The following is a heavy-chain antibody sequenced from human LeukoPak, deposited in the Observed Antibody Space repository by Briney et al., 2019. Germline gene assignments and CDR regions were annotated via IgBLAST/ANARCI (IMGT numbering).Heavy chain of an antibody. Sequence: GGSLRLSCAASGFTVSGNYMSWVRLAPGKGLEWVSLISAANIAYYADSVKGRFTISRDNAKNTLYLQMNSLRAEDTALYYCARKLYSDNSHDAFDIWGQGTMVIVSS. CDR2: ISAANIA. D-gene: IGHD1-26*01. J-gene: IGHJ3*02. CDR1: GFTVSGNY. V-gene: IGHV3-53*01. CDR3: ARKLYSDNSHDAFDI.